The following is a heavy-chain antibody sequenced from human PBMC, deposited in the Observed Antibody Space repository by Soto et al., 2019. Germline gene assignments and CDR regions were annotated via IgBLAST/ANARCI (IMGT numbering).Heavy chain of an antibody. Sequence: QVQLVESRGGVVQPGRSLRLSCAASGFTFSSYGMHWVRQAPGKGLEWVAVIWYDGSNKYYADSVKGRFTISRDNSKNTLYLQMNSLRAEDTAVYYCARDVDYYDSSGYSDWGQGTLVTVSS. J-gene: IGHJ4*02. CDR2: IWYDGSNK. D-gene: IGHD3-22*01. CDR3: ARDVDYYDSSGYSD. V-gene: IGHV3-33*01. CDR1: GFTFSSYG.